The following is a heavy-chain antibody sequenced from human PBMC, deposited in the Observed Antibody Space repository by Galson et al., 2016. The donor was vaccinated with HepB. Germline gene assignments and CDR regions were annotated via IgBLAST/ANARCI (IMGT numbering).Heavy chain of an antibody. V-gene: IGHV3-7*03. CDR2: IKPDGSET. Sequence: SLRLSCAASGFTLTYSWMTWVRQAPGRGLEWVGNIKPDGSETYYEDSLGGRVTISRDNARNSLYLQINSLRVEDTAVYSCARDQAYSGTYLRYFDLWGRGTLVTVSS. CDR1: GFTLTYSW. J-gene: IGHJ2*01. CDR3: ARDQAYSGTYLRYFDL. D-gene: IGHD1-26*01.